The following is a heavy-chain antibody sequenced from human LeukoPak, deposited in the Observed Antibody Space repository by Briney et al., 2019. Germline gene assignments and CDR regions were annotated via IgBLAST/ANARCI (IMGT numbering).Heavy chain of an antibody. J-gene: IGHJ6*03. V-gene: IGHV1-18*01. Sequence: GASVKVSCKASGYTFTSYDINWVRQATGQGLEWMGWISAYNGNTNYAQKLQGRVTMTTDTSTSTAYMELRSLRSDDTAVYYCARIDIVVVPAAIENYYYYYMDVWGKGTTVTVSS. CDR3: ARIDIVVVPAAIENYYYYYMDV. CDR1: GYTFTSYD. CDR2: ISAYNGNT. D-gene: IGHD2-2*01.